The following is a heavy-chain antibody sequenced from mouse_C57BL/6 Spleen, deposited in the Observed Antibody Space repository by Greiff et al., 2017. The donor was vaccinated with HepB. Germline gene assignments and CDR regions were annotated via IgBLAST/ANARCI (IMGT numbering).Heavy chain of an antibody. V-gene: IGHV7-1*01. CDR3: ARDANWDERYCDV. CDR2: SRNKANDYTT. CDR1: GFTFSDFY. D-gene: IGHD4-1*01. Sequence: EVQLVESGGGLVQSGRSLRLSCATSGFTFSDFYMEWVRQAPGKGLEWIAASRNKANDYTTEYSASVKGRFIVSRDTSQSILYLQMNALRAEDTAIYYCARDANWDERYCDVWGTGTTVTVSS. J-gene: IGHJ1*03.